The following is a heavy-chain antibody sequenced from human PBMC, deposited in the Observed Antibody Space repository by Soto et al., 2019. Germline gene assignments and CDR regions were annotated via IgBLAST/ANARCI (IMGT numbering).Heavy chain of an antibody. CDR3: ARTDKFNSQSSGWANRFDY. V-gene: IGHV3-23*01. CDR1: GFTFSNYA. Sequence: EVQLLESGGGLVQPGGSLRLFCEASGFTFSNYAMTWVRQAPGKGLEWVSTITNSGSTYYGDSVRGRFTISRDNSTTTVYLQMNSLRAEDTSIYYCARTDKFNSQSSGWANRFDYWGQGTLVTVSS. J-gene: IGHJ4*02. CDR2: ITNSGST. D-gene: IGHD6-19*01.